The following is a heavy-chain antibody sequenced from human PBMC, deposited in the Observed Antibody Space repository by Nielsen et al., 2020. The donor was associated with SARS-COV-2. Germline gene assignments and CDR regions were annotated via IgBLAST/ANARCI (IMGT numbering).Heavy chain of an antibody. J-gene: IGHJ4*02. V-gene: IGHV4-61*01. D-gene: IGHD2-8*01. CDR3: ARLRFDNGALYFDY. Sequence: SETLSLTCTASGGSVDDHRYYWSWIRQPPGKGLEWIGYIYYSESTNYNPSLKSRVTISVDTAKNQLSLKLSSVTAADTAVYYCARLRFDNGALYFDYWGQGTLVTVSS. CDR1: GGSVDDHRYY. CDR2: IYYSEST.